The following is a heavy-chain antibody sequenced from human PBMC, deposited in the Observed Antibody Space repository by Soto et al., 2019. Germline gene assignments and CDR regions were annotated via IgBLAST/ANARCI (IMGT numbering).Heavy chain of an antibody. CDR2: IWSGGSNE. J-gene: IGHJ4*02. CDR1: GFTFSSYG. CDR3: ARGPGTSYFDY. D-gene: IGHD2-2*01. V-gene: IGHV3-33*01. Sequence: QVQLVESGGGVVQPGRSLRLSCAASGFTFSSYGMHWVSQAPGKGLEWVAVIWSGGSNENYADSVKGRFTISRDNSKNMLYLQMNSLRAEDTAVYYCARGPGTSYFDYWGQGSLVTVSS.